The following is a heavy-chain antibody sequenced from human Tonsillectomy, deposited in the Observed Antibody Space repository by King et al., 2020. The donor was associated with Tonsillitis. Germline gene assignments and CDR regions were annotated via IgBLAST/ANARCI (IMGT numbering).Heavy chain of an antibody. D-gene: IGHD3-3*01. CDR3: ARDTMWFDS. CDR2: LKQDGSEK. V-gene: IGHV3-7*03. Sequence: VQLVESGGGLVQPGGSLRLSCAASGFTFSRYWMSCVRQAPGKGLEWVANLKQDGSEKHYVDSVNGRFTISRDNAKNSLYLQMNSLRAEDTAVYYCARDTMWFDSWGQGTLVTVSS. J-gene: IGHJ5*01. CDR1: GFTFSRYW.